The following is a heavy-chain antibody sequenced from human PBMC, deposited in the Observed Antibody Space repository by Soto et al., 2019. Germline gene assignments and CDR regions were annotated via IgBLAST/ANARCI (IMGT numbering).Heavy chain of an antibody. CDR2: IHDSGST. D-gene: IGHD3-22*01. J-gene: IGHJ3*01. CDR3: GRTYYDSSGYYSNLSAFDV. V-gene: IGHV4-59*08. CDR1: GGSISGYY. Sequence: SETLSLTCTVSGGSISGYYWSWIRQPPGKGLEWIGYIHDSGSTDYNPSLKSRVTISGDTSKNQFSLRLSSVTAADTAMYYCGRTYYDSSGYYSNLSAFDVWGQGTMVTVSS.